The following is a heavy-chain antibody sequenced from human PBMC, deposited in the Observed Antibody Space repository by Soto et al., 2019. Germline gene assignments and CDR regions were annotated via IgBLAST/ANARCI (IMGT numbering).Heavy chain of an antibody. J-gene: IGHJ6*02. CDR3: ARGDSTDCSNGVCSFFYNHDMDV. CDR2: INPKSGGT. CDR1: GYSFSDYH. V-gene: IGHV1-2*04. D-gene: IGHD2-8*01. Sequence: SVKGYCKASGYSFSDYHIHWVRQAPGQGLEWLGRINPKSGGTSTAQKFQGWVTMTTDTSISTASMELTRLTSDDTAIYYCARGDSTDCSNGVCSFFYNHDMDVWGQGTTVTVSS.